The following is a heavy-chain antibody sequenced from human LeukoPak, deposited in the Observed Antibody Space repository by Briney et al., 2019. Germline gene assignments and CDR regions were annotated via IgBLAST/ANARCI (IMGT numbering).Heavy chain of an antibody. CDR2: ISSSSSYI. CDR3: ARGVGGSHY. Sequence: GGSLRLSCAVSGFTFSSYSMYWVRQAPGKGLEWVSSISSSSSYIDYVDSVKGRFTISRDNAKNSLFLQMNSLRAEDTAVYYCARGVGGSHYWGQGTLVTVSS. CDR1: GFTFSSYS. J-gene: IGHJ4*02. V-gene: IGHV3-21*01. D-gene: IGHD1-26*01.